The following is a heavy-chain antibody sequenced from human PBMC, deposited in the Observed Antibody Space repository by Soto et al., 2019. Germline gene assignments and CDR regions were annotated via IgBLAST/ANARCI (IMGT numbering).Heavy chain of an antibody. J-gene: IGHJ4*02. CDR2: ISGTTGHA. CDR3: PSAPSEYSWGSYLRDYEY. V-gene: IGHV3-23*01. CDR1: GFPFSNYA. Sequence: EVQILESGGGLVQPGGSLRLSCAASGFPFSNYAMAWVRHAPGKGLEWVSAISGTTGHAFYADSVKDRFTISRDNSKNTLYLQMDRLRAEDTDVNHCPSAPSEYSWGSYLRDYEYWGQGTLVTVSS. D-gene: IGHD3-16*01.